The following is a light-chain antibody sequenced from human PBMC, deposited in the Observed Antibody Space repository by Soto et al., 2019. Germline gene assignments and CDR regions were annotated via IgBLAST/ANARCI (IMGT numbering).Light chain of an antibody. CDR2: RAS. V-gene: IGKV3-20*01. J-gene: IGKJ4*01. Sequence: EIVLTQSPVTLSLSPGERATLSCRASQSVSSDYLAWYQQKPGQTPKVLIYRASSRATGIPDRFSGSGSGTDFTLTISRLEPEDFAVYYCQQYGSSPLTFGGGTKVEI. CDR3: QQYGSSPLT. CDR1: QSVSSDY.